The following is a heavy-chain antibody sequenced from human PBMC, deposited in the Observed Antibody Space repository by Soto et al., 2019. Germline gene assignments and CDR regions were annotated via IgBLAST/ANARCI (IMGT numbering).Heavy chain of an antibody. Sequence: QVQLQESGPGLVKPSETLSLTCTVSGGSITNYYCSWFRQPPGKGLEWIGYIQYNGYSADNLSLRRRVTMSMDTSKTQFSLMLVSVTATATAVYYCARHGFGSLHGLVDVWGQGTTVIVSS. V-gene: IGHV4-59*08. CDR2: IQYNGYS. J-gene: IGHJ6*02. D-gene: IGHD3-10*01. CDR1: GGSITNYY. CDR3: ARHGFGSLHGLVDV.